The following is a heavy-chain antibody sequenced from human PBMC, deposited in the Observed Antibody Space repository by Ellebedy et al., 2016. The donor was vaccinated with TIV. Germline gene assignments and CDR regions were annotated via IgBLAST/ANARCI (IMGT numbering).Heavy chain of an antibody. Sequence: GESLKISCAASGFTFSTNGMSWVRQAPGKGLEWVSGIYNGATHYADAVTGRFTISSDNSKNILYLQMTSLRAEDTALYYCAKDLHYWSAADYWGQGTLVTVSS. CDR2: IYNGAT. D-gene: IGHD3-3*02. V-gene: IGHV3-23*03. CDR1: GFTFSTNG. J-gene: IGHJ4*02. CDR3: AKDLHYWSAADY.